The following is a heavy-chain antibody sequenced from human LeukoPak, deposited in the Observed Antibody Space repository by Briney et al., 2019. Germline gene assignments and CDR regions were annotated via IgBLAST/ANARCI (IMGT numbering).Heavy chain of an antibody. Sequence: GGSLRLSCSASGFTFLSYAMHWVRQAPGKGLEYVSATSSDGGSTYYADSVKGRFTISRDNSKNTLYLQMSSLRAEDTAVYYCARGEYYYDSSGYYFDYWGQGTLVTVSS. CDR2: TSSDGGST. V-gene: IGHV3-64D*06. CDR1: GFTFLSYA. J-gene: IGHJ4*02. D-gene: IGHD3-22*01. CDR3: ARGEYYYDSSGYYFDY.